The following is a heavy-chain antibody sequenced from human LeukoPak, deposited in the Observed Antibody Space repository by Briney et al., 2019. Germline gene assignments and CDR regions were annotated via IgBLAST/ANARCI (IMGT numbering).Heavy chain of an antibody. Sequence: SETLSLTCTVSGGSISSGSYYWSWIRQPAGKGLEWIGRIYTSGSTNYNPSLKSRVTISVDRSKNHFSLNLSYVTAADTAVYYCAREEGGAAGKGFDYWGQGTPVTVSS. CDR2: IYTSGST. J-gene: IGHJ4*02. V-gene: IGHV4-61*02. CDR3: AREEGGAAGKGFDY. D-gene: IGHD6-13*01. CDR1: GGSISSGSYY.